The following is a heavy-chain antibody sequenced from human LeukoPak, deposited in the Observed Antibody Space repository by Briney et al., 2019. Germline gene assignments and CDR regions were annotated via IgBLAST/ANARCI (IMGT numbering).Heavy chain of an antibody. Sequence: SETLSLTCTVSGGSISSSSYYWGWIRQPPGKGLEWIGRIYYSGSTYYNPSLKSRVTISVDTSKNQFSLKLSSVTAADTAVYYYASLVYDFWSGYLGHYFDYWGQGTLVTVSS. V-gene: IGHV4-39*01. CDR1: GGSISSSSYY. J-gene: IGHJ4*02. CDR2: IYYSGST. D-gene: IGHD3-3*01. CDR3: ASLVYDFWSGYLGHYFDY.